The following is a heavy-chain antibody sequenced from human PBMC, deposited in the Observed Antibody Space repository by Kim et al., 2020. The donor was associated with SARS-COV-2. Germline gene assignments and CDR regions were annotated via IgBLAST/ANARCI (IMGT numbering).Heavy chain of an antibody. Sequence: GGSLRLSCAASGLIFSSCDMNWVRQAPGKGLEWVSYISRSSSHIYYADSVRGRFTISRDNARNSLYLQMDSLRVEDTAVYYCARDDGEAARWSGMDVWGQGTTFSVSS. V-gene: IGHV3-21*01. CDR3: ARDDGEAARWSGMDV. CDR1: GLIFSSCD. J-gene: IGHJ6*02. CDR2: ISRSSSHI. D-gene: IGHD6-6*01.